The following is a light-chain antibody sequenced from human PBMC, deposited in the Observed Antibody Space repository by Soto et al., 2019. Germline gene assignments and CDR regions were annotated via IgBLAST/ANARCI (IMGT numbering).Light chain of an antibody. V-gene: IGKV3-11*01. CDR3: HQRNK. Sequence: VMTQSPVTLCVFPGERAALSCRASQSVSDNLAWYQKKPGQPPRLLIYDTANRATGIPARFSGSRSGTDFTLTISSLEPEDFGVYFCHQRNKFGQGTRLEI. CDR2: DTA. J-gene: IGKJ5*01. CDR1: QSVSDN.